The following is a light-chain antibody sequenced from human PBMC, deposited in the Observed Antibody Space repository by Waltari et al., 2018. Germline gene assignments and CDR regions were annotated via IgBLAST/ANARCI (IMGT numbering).Light chain of an antibody. CDR1: QRVSSSY. CDR2: GAS. J-gene: IGKJ2*01. CDR3: QQYGSLPYT. V-gene: IGKV3-20*01. Sequence: EIVLTQSPGTLSLSPGERATLSCRASQRVSSSYLAWYQQKPGQAPRLLLYGASNRATGIPDRFSGSASGTDFTLTISSLESEDFAVYHCQQYGSLPYTFGQGTELEIK.